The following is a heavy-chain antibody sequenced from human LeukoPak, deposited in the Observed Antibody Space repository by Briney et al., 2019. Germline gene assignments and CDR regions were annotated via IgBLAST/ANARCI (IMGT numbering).Heavy chain of an antibody. CDR3: ARGYDSNSYSPGFDP. CDR1: GDSVSRGGYY. CDR2: IYSSGST. D-gene: IGHD3-22*01. J-gene: IGHJ5*02. Sequence: SETLSLTCTVSGDSVSRGGYYWSWIRQHPVKGLEWIGYIYSSGSTFYNPSLKSRLALSKDTSKNQFSLNLSSVTAADTAAYYCARGYDSNSYSPGFDPWGQGTLVTVSS. V-gene: IGHV4-31*03.